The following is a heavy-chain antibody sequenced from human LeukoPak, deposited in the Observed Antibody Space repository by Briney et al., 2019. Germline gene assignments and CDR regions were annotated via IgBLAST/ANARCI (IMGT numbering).Heavy chain of an antibody. Sequence: GGSLRLSRAASGFTFNNYWMHWVRQAPGEGLLWVSGINSDGSRTSYADSVKGRFTISRDNAKNTVCLQMNSLRADDKAVYYCAREGPDVWGKGTTVTVSS. CDR2: INSDGSRT. J-gene: IGHJ6*04. CDR1: GFTFNNYW. CDR3: AREGPDV. V-gene: IGHV3-74*01.